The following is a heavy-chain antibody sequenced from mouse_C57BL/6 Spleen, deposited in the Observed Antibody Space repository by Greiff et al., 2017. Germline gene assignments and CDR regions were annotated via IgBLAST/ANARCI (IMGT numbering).Heavy chain of an antibody. CDR1: GYSITSGYD. D-gene: IGHD2-3*01. Sequence: EVKLVESGPGMVKPSQSLSLTCTVTGYSITSGYDWHWIRHFPGNKLEWMGYISYSGSTNYNPSLKSRISITHDTSKNHFFLKLNSVTTEDTATYYCASDGYYQGYFDVWGTGTTVTVSS. CDR3: ASDGYYQGYFDV. CDR2: ISYSGST. V-gene: IGHV3-1*01. J-gene: IGHJ1*03.